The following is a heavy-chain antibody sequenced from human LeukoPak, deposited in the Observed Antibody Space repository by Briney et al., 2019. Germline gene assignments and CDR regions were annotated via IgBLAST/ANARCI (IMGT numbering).Heavy chain of an antibody. CDR1: GFTFSSYA. J-gene: IGHJ4*02. V-gene: IGHV3-23*01. CDR2: ISGSGGST. CDR3: AKHDYVWGSYPSGTFDY. D-gene: IGHD3-16*01. Sequence: GGSLGLSCAASGFTFSSYAMSWVRQAPGKGLEWVSAISGSGGSTYYADSVKGRFTISRDNSKNTLYLQMNSLRAEDTAVYYCAKHDYVWGSYPSGTFDYWGQGTLVTVSS.